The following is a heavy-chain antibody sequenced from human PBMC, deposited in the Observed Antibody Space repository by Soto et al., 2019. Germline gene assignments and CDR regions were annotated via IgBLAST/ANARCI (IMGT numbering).Heavy chain of an antibody. CDR3: TPLYFWSGPGVY. J-gene: IGHJ4*02. D-gene: IGHD3-3*01. Sequence: SLRLSCAASGFTFSNAWMNWVRQAPGKGLEWVGRIKSKTDGGTTGYAAPVKGRFTISRDDSKNTLYLQMNSLKTEDTAVYYCTPLYFWSGPGVYWGQGTLVTVSS. V-gene: IGHV3-15*07. CDR2: IKSKTDGGTT. CDR1: GFTFSNAW.